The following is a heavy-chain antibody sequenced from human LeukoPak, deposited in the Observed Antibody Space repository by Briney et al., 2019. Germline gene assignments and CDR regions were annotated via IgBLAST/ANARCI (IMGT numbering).Heavy chain of an antibody. J-gene: IGHJ4*02. V-gene: IGHV4-59*01. Sequence: SETLSLTCTVSTDSISSYYWTCIRQPPGKGLEWIGYIYYSGRTNYNPSLKSRVTISVDTSKTQFSLNLYSVTAADTAVYYCARARDSSGWFDYWGQGTLVTVSS. CDR2: IYYSGRT. CDR1: TDSISSYY. D-gene: IGHD6-19*01. CDR3: ARARDSSGWFDY.